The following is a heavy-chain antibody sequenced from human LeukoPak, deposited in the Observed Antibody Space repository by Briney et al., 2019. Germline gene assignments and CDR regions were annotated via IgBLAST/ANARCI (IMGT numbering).Heavy chain of an antibody. CDR3: ARTSSPGYCSSTSCGDY. J-gene: IGHJ4*02. CDR1: GGSISSYY. CDR2: IYTSGST. D-gene: IGHD2-2*01. Sequence: PSETLSLTCTVSGGSISSYYWSWIRQPAGKGLEWIGRIYTSGSTNYNPSLKSRVTMSVDTSKNQFSLKLSSVTAADTAVYYCARTSSPGYCSSTSCGDYWGQGTLVTVSS. V-gene: IGHV4-4*07.